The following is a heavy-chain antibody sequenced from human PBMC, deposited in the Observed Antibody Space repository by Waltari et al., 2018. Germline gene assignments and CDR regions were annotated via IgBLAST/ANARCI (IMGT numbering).Heavy chain of an antibody. CDR1: GGSISSGDYY. CDR3: ASTTVTTYYYYYYMDV. J-gene: IGHJ6*03. Sequence: QVQLQESGPGLVKPSQTLSLTCTVSGGSISSGDYYWSWIRQHPGKGLEWIGYNYYSGSTYYNPSLKSRVTISVDTSKNQFSRKLSSVTAADTAVYYCASTTVTTYYYYYYMDVWGKGTTVTVSS. D-gene: IGHD4-17*01. V-gene: IGHV4-30-4*08. CDR2: NYYSGST.